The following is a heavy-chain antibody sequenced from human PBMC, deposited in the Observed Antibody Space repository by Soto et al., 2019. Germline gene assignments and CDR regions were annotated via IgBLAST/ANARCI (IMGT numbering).Heavy chain of an antibody. CDR1: GFTFSSYG. D-gene: IGHD4-17*01. V-gene: IGHV3-30*18. Sequence: QVQLVESGGGVVQPGRSLRLSCAASGFTFSSYGMHWVRQAPGKGLEWVAVISYDGSNKYYADSVKGRFTISRDNSKNTLYLQMNSLRAEDTAVYYCAKERWPTRSFDYWGQGTLVTVSS. J-gene: IGHJ4*02. CDR3: AKERWPTRSFDY. CDR2: ISYDGSNK.